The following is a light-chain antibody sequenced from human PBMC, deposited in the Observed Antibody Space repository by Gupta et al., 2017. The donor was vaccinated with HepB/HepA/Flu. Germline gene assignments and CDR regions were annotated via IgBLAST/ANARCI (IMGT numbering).Light chain of an antibody. J-gene: IGKJ1*01. Sequence: DLGMTQSPDSLAVSLGERATINCKSSQSVLYSSNNKNYLAWYQQKPGQPPKLLIYWASTRESGVPDRFSGSGSGTDFTLTISSLQAEDVAVYYCQQYYSTPPTFGQGTKVEIK. CDR1: QSVLYSSNNKNY. V-gene: IGKV4-1*01. CDR3: QQYYSTPPT. CDR2: WAS.